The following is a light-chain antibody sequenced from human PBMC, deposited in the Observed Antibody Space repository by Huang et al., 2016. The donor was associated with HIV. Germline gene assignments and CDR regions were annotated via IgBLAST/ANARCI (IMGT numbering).Light chain of an antibody. CDR3: QQYNTWPRT. V-gene: IGKV3-15*01. J-gene: IGKJ1*01. Sequence: EIVMTQSPATLSVSPGERATLSCRASQSVGSNLAWYQQKPGQAPRLLLYYASSRATGIPARVSGSGSGTEFTLTISSLQSEDFAVYYCQQYNTWPRTFGQGTRVEIK. CDR2: YAS. CDR1: QSVGSN.